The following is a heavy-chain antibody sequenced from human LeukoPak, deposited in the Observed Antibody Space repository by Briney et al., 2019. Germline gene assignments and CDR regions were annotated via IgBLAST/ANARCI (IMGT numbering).Heavy chain of an antibody. CDR1: GFTFSSYG. Sequence: PGRSLRLSCAASGFTFSSYGMHWVRQAPGKGLEWVAVISYDGSNKYYADSMKGRFTISRDNSKNMLYLQMNSLRAEDTAVYYCAKDLSSYGDYPENFDYWGQGTLVTVSS. D-gene: IGHD4-17*01. CDR2: ISYDGSNK. CDR3: AKDLSSYGDYPENFDY. V-gene: IGHV3-30*18. J-gene: IGHJ4*02.